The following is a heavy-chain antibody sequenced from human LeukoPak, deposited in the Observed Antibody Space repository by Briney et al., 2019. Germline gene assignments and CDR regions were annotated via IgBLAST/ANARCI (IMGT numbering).Heavy chain of an antibody. D-gene: IGHD3-3*01. J-gene: IGHJ4*02. V-gene: IGHV3-30-3*01. CDR3: ARGITIFGVVIRKIFDY. CDR1: GFTFSSYA. Sequence: GGSLRPSCAASGFTFSSYAMHWVRQAPGKGLEWVAVISYDGSNKYYADSVKGRFTISRDNSKNTLYLQMNSLRAEDTAVYYCARGITIFGVVIRKIFDYWGQGTLVTVSS. CDR2: ISYDGSNK.